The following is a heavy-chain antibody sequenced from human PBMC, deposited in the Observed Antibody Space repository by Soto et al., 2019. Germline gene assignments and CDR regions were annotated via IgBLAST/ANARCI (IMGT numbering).Heavy chain of an antibody. J-gene: IGHJ4*02. Sequence: LRVSCAASGFTFSSYAMSLVRQAPGKGLEWVSAISGSGGSTYYADSVKGRFTISRDNSKNTLYPQMNSLRAEDTAVYYCAKDKAMIVVQPDDWGQGTLVTVSS. D-gene: IGHD3-22*01. V-gene: IGHV3-23*01. CDR3: AKDKAMIVVQPDD. CDR2: ISGSGGST. CDR1: GFTFSSYA.